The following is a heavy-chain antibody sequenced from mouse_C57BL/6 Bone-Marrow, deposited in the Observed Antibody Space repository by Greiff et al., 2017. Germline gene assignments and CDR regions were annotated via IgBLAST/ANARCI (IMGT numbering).Heavy chain of an antibody. J-gene: IGHJ3*01. CDR3: ACSNYAY. D-gene: IGHD2-5*01. CDR1: GYTFTDHT. CDR2: ISPRVGSP. V-gene: IGHV1-78*01. Sequence: QVQLKQSDAELLKPGASLKISCKVSGYTFTDHTFHWLKQRPETGLEWIGYISPRVGSPKFNEKFKGKATLTADKSSSTAYMQLNSLTSEDSAVDFCACSNYAYWGQGTLVTVSA.